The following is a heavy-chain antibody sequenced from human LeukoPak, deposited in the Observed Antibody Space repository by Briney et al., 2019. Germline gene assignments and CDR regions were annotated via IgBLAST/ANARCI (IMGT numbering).Heavy chain of an antibody. V-gene: IGHV3-23*01. CDR3: ARAGSIRFDY. J-gene: IGHJ4*02. D-gene: IGHD1-26*01. Sequence: PGGSLRLSCAASGFTFSSYSMNWVRQAPGKGLEWVSGISGRDDNTYYADSVKGRFTISRDDSKNTLYLQMNSLRAEDTAVYYCARAGSIRFDYWGQGTLVTVSS. CDR1: GFTFSSYS. CDR2: ISGRDDNT.